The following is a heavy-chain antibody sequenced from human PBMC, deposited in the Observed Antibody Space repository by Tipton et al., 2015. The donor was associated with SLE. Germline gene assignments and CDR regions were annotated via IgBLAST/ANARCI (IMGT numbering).Heavy chain of an antibody. D-gene: IGHD2-15*01. CDR3: ARELLPYYGMDV. CDR1: GFTFSSYA. V-gene: IGHV3-30*04. Sequence: QLVQSGGGVVQPGRSLRLSCAASGFTFSSYAMHWVRQAPGKGLEWVAVISYDGSNKYYADSVKGRFTISRDNSKNTLYLQMNRLRAEDTAVYYCARELLPYYGMDVWGQGTTVTVSS. CDR2: ISYDGSNK. J-gene: IGHJ6*02.